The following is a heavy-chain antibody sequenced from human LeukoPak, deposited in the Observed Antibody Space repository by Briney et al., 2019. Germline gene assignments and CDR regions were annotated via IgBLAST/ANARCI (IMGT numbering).Heavy chain of an antibody. CDR2: ISGSGGST. J-gene: IGHJ4*02. V-gene: IGHV3-23*01. Sequence: AGGSLRLSCAASGFTFSSYAMSWVRQAPGKGLEWVSAISGSGGSTYYADSVKGRFTISRDNSKNTLYLQMNSLRAEDTAVYYCATDRGYYDSSGYYPIDYWGQGTLVTVSS. CDR1: GFTFSSYA. CDR3: ATDRGYYDSSGYYPIDY. D-gene: IGHD3-22*01.